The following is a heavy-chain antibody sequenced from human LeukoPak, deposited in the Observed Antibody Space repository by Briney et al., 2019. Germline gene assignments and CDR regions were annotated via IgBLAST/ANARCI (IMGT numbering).Heavy chain of an antibody. CDR1: GFTFDDYA. V-gene: IGHV3-9*01. CDR3: AKDTSGSYLRAFDI. CDR2: ISWNSGSI. D-gene: IGHD1-26*01. Sequence: SLRLSCAASGFTFDDYAMHWVRQAPGKGLEWVSGISWNSGSIGYADSVKGRFTISRDNAKNSLYLQMNSLRAEDTALYYCAKDTSGSYLRAFDIWGQGTMVTVSS. J-gene: IGHJ3*02.